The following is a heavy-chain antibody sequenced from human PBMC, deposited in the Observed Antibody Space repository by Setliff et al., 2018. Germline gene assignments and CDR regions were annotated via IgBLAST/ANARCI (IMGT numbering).Heavy chain of an antibody. CDR2: IHHSGKA. J-gene: IGHJ5*02. V-gene: IGHV4-34*01. Sequence: PSETLSLTCAVYGGFFSDYHWSWIRQTPGKGLEWIVNIHHSGKAYYNPSLKSRVTMSVDTSKNHVSLKLSSVTAADTAVYYCARAHTWSLPNDNSGYPGWFDPWGQGTLVTVSS. CDR3: ARAHTWSLPNDNSGYPGWFDP. D-gene: IGHD3-22*01. CDR1: GGFFSDYH.